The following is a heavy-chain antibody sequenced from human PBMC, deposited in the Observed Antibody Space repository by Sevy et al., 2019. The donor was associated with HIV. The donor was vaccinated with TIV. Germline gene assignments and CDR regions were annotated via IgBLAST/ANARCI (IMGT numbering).Heavy chain of an antibody. CDR2: ISSSSSTI. D-gene: IGHD1-1*01. J-gene: IGHJ4*02. Sequence: GGSLRLSCAASGFTFSSYSVNWVRQAPGKGLEWVSYISSSSSTIYYADSVKGRFTISRDNAKNSLYLQMNSLRDEDTAVYYCARGNWNLPYYFDYWGQGTLVTVSS. CDR3: ARGNWNLPYYFDY. CDR1: GFTFSSYS. V-gene: IGHV3-48*02.